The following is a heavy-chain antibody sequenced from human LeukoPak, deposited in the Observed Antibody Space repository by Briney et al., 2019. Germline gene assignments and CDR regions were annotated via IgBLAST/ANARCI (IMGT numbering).Heavy chain of an antibody. V-gene: IGHV4-38-2*01. CDR3: ASLSGTTLLDAFDI. J-gene: IGHJ3*02. CDR1: VYSISSGYY. Sequence: PSETLSLTCAVSVYSISSGYYWGWIRQPPGKGLEWIGSIYHTRITYYNPSLKSRVTISLDTSKNQFSLKLSSLTAADTAVYYCASLSGTTLLDAFDIWGQGTMVTVSS. CDR2: IYHTRIT. D-gene: IGHD1-7*01.